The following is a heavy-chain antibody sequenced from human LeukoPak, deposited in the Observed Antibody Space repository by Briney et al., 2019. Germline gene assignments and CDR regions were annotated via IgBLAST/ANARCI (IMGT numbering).Heavy chain of an antibody. V-gene: IGHV3-23*01. CDR2: ISGSGGST. D-gene: IGHD3-22*01. CDR3: AKDHYYDSSGTPIGFDY. CDR1: GFTFSSYA. Sequence: PGGSLSLSCAACGFTFSSYAVSWVRQAPGKGREWVSAISGSGGSTYYADSVKRRFTISRDNPKNTLYLQMNSLRAEDTAVYYCAKDHYYDSSGTPIGFDYWGQETLVTVSS. J-gene: IGHJ4*02.